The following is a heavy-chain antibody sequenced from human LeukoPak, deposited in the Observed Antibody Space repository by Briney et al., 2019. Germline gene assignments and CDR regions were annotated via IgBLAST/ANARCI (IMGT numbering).Heavy chain of an antibody. D-gene: IGHD3-16*02. Sequence: GGSLRLSCAASGFTFSTYDMSWVRQAPGKGLEWVSYISSSRSIIYYADSVKGRFTISRDNAKNSLYLQMNSLRAEDTAVYYCARGGHYDYVWGRYRQKDGFDYWGQGTLVTVSS. J-gene: IGHJ4*02. V-gene: IGHV3-48*01. CDR1: GFTFSTYD. CDR2: ISSSRSII. CDR3: ARGGHYDYVWGRYRQKDGFDY.